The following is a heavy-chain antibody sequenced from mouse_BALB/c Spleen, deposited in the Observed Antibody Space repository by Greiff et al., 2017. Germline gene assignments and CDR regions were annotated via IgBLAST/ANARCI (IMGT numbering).Heavy chain of an antibody. Sequence: QVQLQQSGAELVRPGASVKLSCKASGYTFTSYWINWVKQRPGQGLEWIGNIYPSDSYTNYNQKFKDKATLTVDKSSSTAYMQLSSPTSEDSAVYYCTRANHAMDYWGQGTSVTVSS. V-gene: IGHV1-69*02. CDR1: GYTFTSYW. J-gene: IGHJ4*01. CDR3: TRANHAMDY. CDR2: IYPSDSYT. D-gene: IGHD4-1*01.